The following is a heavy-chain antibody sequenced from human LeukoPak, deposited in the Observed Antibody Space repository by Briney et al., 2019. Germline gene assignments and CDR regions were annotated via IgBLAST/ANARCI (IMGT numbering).Heavy chain of an antibody. J-gene: IGHJ6*03. V-gene: IGHV3-21*01. D-gene: IGHD1-26*01. Sequence: GGSLRLSCAASGFTFNTYSMNWVRQAPGKGLEWVSFIFRSGSSIYYADSVKGRFTISRDNAKNSLYLQMNSLTAEDTAVYYCARDPYSGAYGNTYYYYMDVWGKGTTVTISS. CDR1: GFTFNTYS. CDR3: ARDPYSGAYGNTYYYYMDV. CDR2: IFRSGSSI.